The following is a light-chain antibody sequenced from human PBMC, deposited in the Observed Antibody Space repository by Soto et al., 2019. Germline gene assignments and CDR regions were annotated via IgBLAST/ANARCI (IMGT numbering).Light chain of an antibody. V-gene: IGLV3-21*02. CDR3: HVWDSGSDHYV. CDR1: NIGSKS. Sequence: SYELTQPPSVSVAPGQTARITCGGNNIGSKSVHWYQQQPGQAPVLVVYDNSDRPSGIPERFSGSNSGNTATLTINRVESGDEADYYCHVWDSGSDHYVFGTGTKVTVL. CDR2: DNS. J-gene: IGLJ1*01.